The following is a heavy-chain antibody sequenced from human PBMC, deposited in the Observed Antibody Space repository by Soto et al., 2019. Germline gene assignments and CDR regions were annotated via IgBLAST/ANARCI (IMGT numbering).Heavy chain of an antibody. CDR2: IYYSGST. Sequence: PSETLSLTCTVSGGSISSGGYYWSWIRQHPGKGLEWIGYIYYSGSTYYNPSLKSRVTISVDTSKNQFSLKLSSVTAADTAVYYCARDPIKGYGNGMDVWGQGTTVTVSS. V-gene: IGHV4-31*03. J-gene: IGHJ6*02. CDR3: ARDPIKGYGNGMDV. CDR1: GGSISSGGYY. D-gene: IGHD5-12*01.